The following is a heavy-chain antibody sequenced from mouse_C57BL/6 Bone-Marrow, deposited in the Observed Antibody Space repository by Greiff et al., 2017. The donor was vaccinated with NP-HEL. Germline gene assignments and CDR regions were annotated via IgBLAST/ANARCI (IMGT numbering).Heavy chain of an antibody. CDR2: IDPSDSYT. D-gene: IGHD4-1*01. Sequence: QVHVKQPGAELVRPGTSVKLSCKASGYTFTSYWMHWVEQRPGQGLEWIGVIDPSDSYTNYNQKFKGKATLTVDTSSSTAYMQLSSLTSEDSAVYYCAKGEPYWDWGQGTLVTVSA. J-gene: IGHJ3*01. CDR1: GYTFTSYW. CDR3: AKGEPYWD. V-gene: IGHV1-59*01.